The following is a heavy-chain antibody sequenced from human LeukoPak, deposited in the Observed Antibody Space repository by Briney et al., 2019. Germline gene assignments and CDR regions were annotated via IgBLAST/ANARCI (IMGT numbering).Heavy chain of an antibody. V-gene: IGHV3-30*19. Sequence: PGGSLRLSCAASGFTFSSYGMHWVRQAPGKGLEWVTKILYDGSARYYAASVQGRFTISRDNSRNTLYLEMSSLRPEDTAVYYCVRPPVETGDYYGYWGQGTQVTVSS. D-gene: IGHD2-8*02. CDR2: ILYDGSAR. CDR3: VRPPVETGDYYGY. J-gene: IGHJ4*02. CDR1: GFTFSSYG.